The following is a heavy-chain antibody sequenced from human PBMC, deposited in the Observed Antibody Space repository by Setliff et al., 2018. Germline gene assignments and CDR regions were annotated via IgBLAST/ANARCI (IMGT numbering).Heavy chain of an antibody. Sequence: ASVKVSCKASGGSFNNYAISWVRQAPGQGLEWMGWISAYTGNTYYAPRLQGRVTMTTDTSTTTAYLELRSLTSDDTAVYYCSRLVRYCTQTSCQRASGDDYWGQGTLVTSPQ. J-gene: IGHJ4*02. D-gene: IGHD2-2*01. CDR3: SRLVRYCTQTSCQRASGDDY. V-gene: IGHV1-18*01. CDR2: ISAYTGNT. CDR1: GGSFNNYA.